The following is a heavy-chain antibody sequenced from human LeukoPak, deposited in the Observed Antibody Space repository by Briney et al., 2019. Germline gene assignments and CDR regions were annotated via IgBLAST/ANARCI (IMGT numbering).Heavy chain of an antibody. CDR2: INHSGST. CDR1: GGSFSGYY. D-gene: IGHD3-10*01. CDR3: ARDAGYYGSGSYPLFFDY. Sequence: SETLSLTCAVYGGSFSGYYWSWIRQPPGKGLEWIGEINHSGSTNYNPSLKSRVTISVDTSKNQFSLKLSSVTAADTAVYYCARDAGYYGSGSYPLFFDYWGQGTLVTVSS. J-gene: IGHJ4*02. V-gene: IGHV4-34*01.